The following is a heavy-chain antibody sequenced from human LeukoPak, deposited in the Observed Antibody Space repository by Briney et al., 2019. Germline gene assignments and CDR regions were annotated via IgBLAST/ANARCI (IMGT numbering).Heavy chain of an antibody. V-gene: IGHV3-66*01. CDR1: GFTVSGNY. J-gene: IGHJ4*02. CDR3: ASMVYYYDSSGYNYYFHK. CDR2: IYTSGNT. D-gene: IGHD3-22*01. Sequence: HPGGSLRLSCAASGFTVSGNYMSWVRQAPGKGPEWVSVIYTSGNTYYADSVKGRFTISRDTSKNTLSLQMNGLRAEDTAFYYCASMVYYYDSSGYNYYFHKWGQGTLVTVSS.